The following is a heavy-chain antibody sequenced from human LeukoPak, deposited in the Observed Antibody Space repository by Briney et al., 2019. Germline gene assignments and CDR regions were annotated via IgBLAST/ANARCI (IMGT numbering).Heavy chain of an antibody. J-gene: IGHJ4*02. V-gene: IGHV3-23*01. D-gene: IGHD6-19*01. Sequence: GGSLRLSCAASGFTFSSYVMNWVRQAPGKGLEWVSTISASGGSTYYADSVKVRFTISRDNSKNTLYLQMNSLKAEDTAVYYCARLPSSGWYGDYWGQGTLVTVSS. CDR3: ARLPSSGWYGDY. CDR2: ISASGGST. CDR1: GFTFSSYV.